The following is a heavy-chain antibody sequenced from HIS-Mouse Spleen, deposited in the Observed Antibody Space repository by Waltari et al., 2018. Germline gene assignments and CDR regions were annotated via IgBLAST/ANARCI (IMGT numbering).Heavy chain of an antibody. CDR2: INHMGST. D-gene: IGHD3-22*01. Sequence: QVQLQQWGAGLLKPSETLSLTCAVYGWSFSGYYWSWIRQPPGKGLEWIGEINHMGSTNTTPSLKSRVTISVDTSKNQFALKLSSVTAADTAVYYCASGPHNKYYYDSSGYAFDIWGQGTMVTVSS. J-gene: IGHJ3*02. CDR1: GWSFSGYY. V-gene: IGHV4-34*01. CDR3: ASGPHNKYYYDSSGYAFDI.